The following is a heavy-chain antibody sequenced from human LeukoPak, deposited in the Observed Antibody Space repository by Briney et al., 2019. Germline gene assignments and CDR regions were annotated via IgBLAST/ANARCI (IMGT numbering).Heavy chain of an antibody. V-gene: IGHV1-18*01. CDR3: ARGADILTGYPAWLDP. CDR2: ISAYNGNT. J-gene: IGHJ5*02. CDR1: GYTFTSYG. Sequence: ASVKVSCKASGYTFTSYGFSWVRQAPGQGLEWMGWISAYNGNTNYAQKLQGRVTMTTDTSTSTAYMELRSLRSDDTAVYYCARGADILTGYPAWLDPWGQGTLVTVSS. D-gene: IGHD3-9*01.